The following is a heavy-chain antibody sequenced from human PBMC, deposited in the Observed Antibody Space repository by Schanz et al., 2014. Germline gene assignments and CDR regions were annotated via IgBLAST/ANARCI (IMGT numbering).Heavy chain of an antibody. CDR1: GYTFTSYG. V-gene: IGHV1-18*01. Sequence: QVQLVQSGAEVKKPGASVKVSCKASGYTFTSYGISWVRQAPGQGLEWMAWISAYNGNTKYPQKLQGRVTMTTDTSTSTAYMELRSLRSDDTAVYYCARGIGGYGANNYFDYWGQGTLVTVSS. CDR3: ARGIGGYGANNYFDY. CDR2: ISAYNGNT. J-gene: IGHJ4*02. D-gene: IGHD5-12*01.